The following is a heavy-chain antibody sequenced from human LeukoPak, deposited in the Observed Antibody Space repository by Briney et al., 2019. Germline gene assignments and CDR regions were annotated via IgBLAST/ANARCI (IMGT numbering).Heavy chain of an antibody. Sequence: SETLSLTCAVSGYSISSGYYWGWIRQPPGKGLEWIGSIYHSGSTYYNPSLKSRVTISVDTSKNQFSLKLSSVTAADTAVYYCARFNYYGSGSYTYYYYYMDVWGKGTTVTVSS. V-gene: IGHV4-38-2*01. D-gene: IGHD3-10*01. CDR3: ARFNYYGSGSYTYYYYYMDV. J-gene: IGHJ6*03. CDR1: GYSISSGYY. CDR2: IYHSGST.